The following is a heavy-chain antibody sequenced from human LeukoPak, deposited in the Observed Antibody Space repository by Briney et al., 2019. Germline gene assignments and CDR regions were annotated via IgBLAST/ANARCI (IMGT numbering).Heavy chain of an antibody. V-gene: IGHV1-18*01. CDR2: ISAYNGNT. D-gene: IGHD3-22*01. J-gene: IGHJ4*02. Sequence: ASVKVSCKASGYTFTSYGISWLRQAPGQGLEWMGWISAYNGNTNYAQNLQVRVTMTTDTPTSTAYMELRSLRSDDTAVYYCARENVYYDSSDYYPRFDYWGQGTLVTVSS. CDR1: GYTFTSYG. CDR3: ARENVYYDSSDYYPRFDY.